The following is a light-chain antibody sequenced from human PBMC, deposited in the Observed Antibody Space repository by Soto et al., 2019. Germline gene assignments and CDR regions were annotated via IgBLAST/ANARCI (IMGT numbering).Light chain of an antibody. CDR2: KAS. J-gene: IGKJ1*01. V-gene: IGKV1-5*03. CDR1: QSISSW. Sequence: DIQMTQSPSTLSASVGDRVTITCRASQSISSWLAWYQQKPGKAPKLLIYKASSLESGVPSRFSGSGSGTEFTLTISSPQPDDFATYYCQQYTSYPWTFGQGTKVEIK. CDR3: QQYTSYPWT.